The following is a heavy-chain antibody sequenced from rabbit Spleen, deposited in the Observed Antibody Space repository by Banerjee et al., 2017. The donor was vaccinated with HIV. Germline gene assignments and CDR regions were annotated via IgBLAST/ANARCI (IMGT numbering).Heavy chain of an antibody. Sequence: QEQLEESGGGLVKPEGSLTLTCKASGFSFSGNYWICWVRQAPGKGLEWIACIYAGSGSTYYASWAKGRFTGSKTSSTTVTLQMTSLTAADTATYFCARDGRSTSAWSFNLWGQGTLVTVS. CDR1: GFSFSGNYW. V-gene: IGHV1S45*01. CDR2: IYAGSGST. J-gene: IGHJ4*01. CDR3: ARDGRSTSAWSFNL. D-gene: IGHD1-1*01.